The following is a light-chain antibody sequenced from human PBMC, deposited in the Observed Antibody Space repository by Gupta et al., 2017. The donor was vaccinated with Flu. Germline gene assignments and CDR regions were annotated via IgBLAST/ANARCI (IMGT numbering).Light chain of an antibody. Sequence: PASLSVSPGDRATLSCRGSQGVNNNVAWYQQRPGQAPRLLISGTFTRATGVPARFSGSGSGTEFTLTISSLQSEDFAVYFCQQYDNWPWTFGQGTKVEIK. CDR1: QGVNNN. V-gene: IGKV3-15*01. J-gene: IGKJ1*01. CDR2: GTF. CDR3: QQYDNWPWT.